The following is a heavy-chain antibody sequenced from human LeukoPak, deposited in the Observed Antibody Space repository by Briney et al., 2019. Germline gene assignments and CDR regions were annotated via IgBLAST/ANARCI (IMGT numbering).Heavy chain of an antibody. D-gene: IGHD3-10*01. V-gene: IGHV3-64*01. J-gene: IGHJ4*02. CDR2: ISSNGGST. CDR1: GFTFSSYA. CDR3: ARAGSGSYYNAPGY. Sequence: GGSLRLSCAASGFTFSSYAMHWVRQAPGKGLEYVSAISSNGGSTYYANSVKGRFTISRDNSKNTLYLQMGSLRAEDMAVYYCARAGSGSYYNAPGYWGQGTLVTVSS.